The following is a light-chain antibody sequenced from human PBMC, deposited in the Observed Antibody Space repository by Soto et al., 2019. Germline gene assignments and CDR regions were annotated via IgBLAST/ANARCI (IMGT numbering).Light chain of an antibody. CDR3: QQSYSTPRT. Sequence: IKMKQSPSALSASIGDRVTITCRASQSISSYLNWYQQKPGKAPKLLIYAASSLQSGVPSRFSGSGSGTDFTLTISSLQPEDFATYYCQQSYSTPRTFGQGTNVAIK. J-gene: IGKJ1*01. CDR1: QSISSY. CDR2: AAS. V-gene: IGKV1-39*01.